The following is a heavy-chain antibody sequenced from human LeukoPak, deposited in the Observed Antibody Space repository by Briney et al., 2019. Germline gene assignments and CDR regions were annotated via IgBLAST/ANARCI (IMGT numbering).Heavy chain of an antibody. V-gene: IGHV4-59*08. CDR2: IYNTGRT. D-gene: IGHD1-26*01. CDR3: ARQGELAIDY. Sequence: KASETLSLTCSVSGGSITNYYWSWIRQSPGRGLEWIGFIYNTGRTNYNPSLQSRVTMSIDTSKNQFSLKLSSVTAADTAVYYCARQGELAIDYWGQGTLVTVSS. J-gene: IGHJ4*02. CDR1: GGSITNYY.